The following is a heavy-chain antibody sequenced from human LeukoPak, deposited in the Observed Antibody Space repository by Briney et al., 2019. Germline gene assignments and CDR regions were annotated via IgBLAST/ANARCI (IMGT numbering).Heavy chain of an antibody. J-gene: IGHJ5*02. CDR2: INPNRGGT. D-gene: IGHD6-13*01. Sequence: ASVKVSCKASGYTFTGYYMHWVRQAPGQGLEWMGWINPNRGGTNYAQKFQGRVTLPRDTSIRTAYMELSRLRSDDTAVYYCARTFEQLVRYWFDRWGQGTLVTVSS. CDR1: GYTFTGYY. V-gene: IGHV1-2*02. CDR3: ARTFEQLVRYWFDR.